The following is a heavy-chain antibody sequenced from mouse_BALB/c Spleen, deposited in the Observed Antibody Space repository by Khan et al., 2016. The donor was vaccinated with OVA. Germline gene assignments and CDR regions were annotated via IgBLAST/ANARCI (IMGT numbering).Heavy chain of an antibody. J-gene: IGHJ3*01. CDR1: GDSITSGY. V-gene: IGHV3-8*02. CDR2: IIYTGYT. D-gene: IGHD1-1*01. Sequence: EVQLQESGPTLVKPSQTLSLTSSVTGDSITSGYWNWIRKFPGNKLEYMGYIIYTGYTYHTPSLKSRISITRHTSKNPYYLQLSSVTDEDNATYYCARSNDRYACVYRGQGALVTVSA. CDR3: ARSNDRYACVY.